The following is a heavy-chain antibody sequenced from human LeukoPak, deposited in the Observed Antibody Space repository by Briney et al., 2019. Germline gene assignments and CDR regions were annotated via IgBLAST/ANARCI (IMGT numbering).Heavy chain of an antibody. CDR2: LSRNGGTT. CDR3: ARGEGGYFDY. CDR1: GFTLSSYS. Sequence: GGSLRLSCAASGFTLSSYSMHWVPHAPGKGLEYVSALSRNGGTTYYANHVKGRFTISRDNSTNTLYLQMGSLRAEDMAVYYCARGEGGYFDYWGQGTLVTVSS. D-gene: IGHD1-26*01. V-gene: IGHV3-64*01. J-gene: IGHJ4*02.